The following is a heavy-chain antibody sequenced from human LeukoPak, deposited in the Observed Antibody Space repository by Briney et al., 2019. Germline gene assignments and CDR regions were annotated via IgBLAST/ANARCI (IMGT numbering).Heavy chain of an antibody. Sequence: GGSLRLSCTASGFTFSSYGLTWVRQAPGKGLEWVSEISGRGSSIYYADSVRGRFTISRDNSKSTLSLQMNSLRAEDTAIYYCATYRQVLLPFESWGQGTLVTVSS. CDR1: GFTFSSYG. CDR2: ISGRGSSI. CDR3: ATYRQVLLPFES. D-gene: IGHD2-8*02. V-gene: IGHV3-23*01. J-gene: IGHJ4*02.